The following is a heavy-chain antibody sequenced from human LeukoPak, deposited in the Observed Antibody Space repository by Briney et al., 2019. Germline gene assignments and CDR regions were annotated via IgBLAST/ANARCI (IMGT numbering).Heavy chain of an antibody. CDR3: ARVEEGWFDP. J-gene: IGHJ5*02. CDR2: IYSGTTA. V-gene: IGHV3-66*01. Sequence: HTGGSLRPSCAASGFTLSGYWMHWVRQAPGKGLEWVSVIYSGTTAYYPDSVKGRFTISRDNSKNTLYLQMNSLSAEDTAVYCCARVEEGWFDPWGQGTLVTVSS. CDR1: GFTLSGYW.